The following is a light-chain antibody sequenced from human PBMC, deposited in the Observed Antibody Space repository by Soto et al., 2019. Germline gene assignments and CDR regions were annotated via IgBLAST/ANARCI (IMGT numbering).Light chain of an antibody. CDR3: ETWDSNTRV. J-gene: IGLJ1*01. CDR1: SGHSSYI. CDR2: LEGSGSY. Sequence: QLVLTQSSSASASLGSSVKLTCTLSSGHSSYIIAWHQQQPGKAPRYLMKLEGSGSYNKGSGVPDRFSGSSSGADRCLTISNLQSEDEADYYCETWDSNTRVFGTGTKLTVL. V-gene: IGLV4-60*03.